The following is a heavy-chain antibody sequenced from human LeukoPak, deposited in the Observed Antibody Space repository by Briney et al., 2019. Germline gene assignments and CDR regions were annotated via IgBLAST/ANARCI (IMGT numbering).Heavy chain of an antibody. V-gene: IGHV3-53*01. J-gene: IGHJ4*02. CDR1: RFTLSSNY. D-gene: IGHD3-22*01. Sequence: GGSLRLSCAASRFTLSSNYTSWVRQALGERLEWVSVIYSGSSTYYADSVKGRFTISRDNSKNTLYLQMNSLRAEDTAVYYCARDTYYYDSSGYRPIDYWGQGTLVTVSS. CDR3: ARDTYYYDSSGYRPIDY. CDR2: IYSGSST.